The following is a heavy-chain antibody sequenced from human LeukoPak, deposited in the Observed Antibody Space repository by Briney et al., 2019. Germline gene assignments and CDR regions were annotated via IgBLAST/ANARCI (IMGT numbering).Heavy chain of an antibody. J-gene: IGHJ4*02. CDR3: ARAEDCSSTSCPRAFGI. CDR1: GFTFSSYW. CDR2: INTDGIST. Sequence: GGSLRLSCAASGFTFSSYWMHWVRQAPGKGLVWVSRINTDGISTNYADSVKGRFTISRDNAKNTLYLQMNSLRVEDTAVYYCARAEDCSSTSCPRAFGIWGQGTLVTVSS. D-gene: IGHD2-2*01. V-gene: IGHV3-74*01.